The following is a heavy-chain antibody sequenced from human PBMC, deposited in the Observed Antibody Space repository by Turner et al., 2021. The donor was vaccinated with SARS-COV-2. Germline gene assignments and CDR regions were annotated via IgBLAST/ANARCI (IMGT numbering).Heavy chain of an antibody. CDR2: IFYSGST. V-gene: IGHV4-39*01. Sequence: QMQLQESGPGLVKPSETLFLTCTVSGGSISSTINYWGWFRQPPGKGLEWIGSIFYSGSTNYTPSLKSRLTITVDTSRNQFSLRLTSVTAADTAVYYCSREQYCAGNCYPHFDSWGQGTRVIVSS. CDR3: SREQYCAGNCYPHFDS. CDR1: GGSISSTINY. D-gene: IGHD2-21*02. J-gene: IGHJ4*02.